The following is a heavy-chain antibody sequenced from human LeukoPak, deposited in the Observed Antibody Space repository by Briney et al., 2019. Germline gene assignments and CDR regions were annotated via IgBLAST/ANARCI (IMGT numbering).Heavy chain of an antibody. CDR3: AKVATWTYFDS. V-gene: IGHV3-23*01. D-gene: IGHD3/OR15-3a*01. CDR2: ITSGGDST. CDR1: GFTLSTYA. J-gene: IGHJ4*02. Sequence: GGSLRLSCAASGFTLSTYAMSWVRQAPGKGLEWVSAITSGGDSTYYADSVKGRFTISRDNSQNTLYLQMNSLRADDTAVYYCAKVATWTYFDSWGQGTLVTVSS.